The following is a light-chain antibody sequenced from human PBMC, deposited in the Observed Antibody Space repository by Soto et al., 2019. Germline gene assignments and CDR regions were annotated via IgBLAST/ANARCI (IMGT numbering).Light chain of an antibody. V-gene: IGLV1-47*01. Sequence: SVLTQPPSASGTPGQRVTISCSGSSSNIGSNYVYWYQQLPGTAPKLLIYRNNQRPSGVPDRFSGSKSGTSASLAISGRRSEDEADYYCAAWDDSLSGLVFGGGTKLTVL. CDR1: SSNIGSNY. CDR2: RNN. CDR3: AAWDDSLSGLV. J-gene: IGLJ3*02.